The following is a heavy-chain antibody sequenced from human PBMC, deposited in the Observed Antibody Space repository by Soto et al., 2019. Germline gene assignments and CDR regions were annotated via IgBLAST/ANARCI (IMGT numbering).Heavy chain of an antibody. CDR3: ARGGYPNGWARY. V-gene: IGHV1-46*01. CDR1: GYTFISYY. D-gene: IGHD6-19*01. Sequence: ASVKVSCKASGYTFISYYMHWVRQAPGQGLEWMAMINPSGGSRTYAQKFQGRVAVTRDTSTSTFYMELSSLRSEDTAVYYCARGGYPNGWARYWGQGTLVTVSS. CDR2: INPSGGSR. J-gene: IGHJ4*02.